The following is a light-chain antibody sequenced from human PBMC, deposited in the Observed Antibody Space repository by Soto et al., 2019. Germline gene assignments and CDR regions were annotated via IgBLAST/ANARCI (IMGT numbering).Light chain of an antibody. CDR2: DSN. CDR3: ATWDSSLGGGV. Sequence: QSVLTQPPSVSAAPGQKVTISCSGSTSNIGNNYVSWYQQFPGTAPKLLIYDSNKRPSGILDRFSGSKSGTSATLGITGLQTGDEATYNCATWDSSLGGGVFGGGTKLTVL. CDR1: TSNIGNNY. J-gene: IGLJ3*02. V-gene: IGLV1-51*01.